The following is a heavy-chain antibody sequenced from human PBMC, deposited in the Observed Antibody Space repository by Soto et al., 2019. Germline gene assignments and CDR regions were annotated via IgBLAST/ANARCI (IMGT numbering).Heavy chain of an antibody. V-gene: IGHV1-3*01. CDR3: ARGSQGSYSLLASFYFGMDV. Sequence: SLKVSCKTSGYTFSTYPIHWVRHAPGQRLEWMGWISAGNGNRRFSQKFQGRVSMTRDTPARPAYMQSRRVRSEHTPVYYCARGSQGSYSLLASFYFGMDVWG. CDR1: GYTFSTYP. J-gene: IGHJ6*02. D-gene: IGHD3-10*01. CDR2: ISAGNGNR.